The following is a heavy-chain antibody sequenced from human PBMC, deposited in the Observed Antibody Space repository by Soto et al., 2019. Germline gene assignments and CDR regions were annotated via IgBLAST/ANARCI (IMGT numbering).Heavy chain of an antibody. Sequence: QLLESGPGLVKPSETLSLTCTVSGGSISSSSYYWGWIRQPPGKGLEWIGSIYYSGSTYYHPSLKSRVTISVDTSKNQFSLKLSSVTAADTAVYYCARFPTTYCGGDCDSNYCDYWGQGPLVTVSS. CDR1: GGSISSSSYY. V-gene: IGHV4-39*01. CDR2: IYYSGST. D-gene: IGHD2-21*02. J-gene: IGHJ4*02. CDR3: ARFPTTYCGGDCDSNYCDY.